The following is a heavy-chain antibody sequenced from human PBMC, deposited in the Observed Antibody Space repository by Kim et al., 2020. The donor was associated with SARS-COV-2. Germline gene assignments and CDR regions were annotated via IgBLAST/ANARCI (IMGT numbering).Heavy chain of an antibody. CDR2: IYYSGST. CDR1: GGSISSYY. V-gene: IGHV4-59*08. D-gene: IGHD6-6*01. J-gene: IGHJ6*03. CDR3: ARRGGSSSPNYYYYYYMDV. Sequence: SETLSLTCTVSGGSISSYYWSWIRQPPGKGLEWIGYIYYSGSTNYNPSLKSRVTISVDTSKNQFSLKLSSVTAADTAVYYCARRGGSSSPNYYYYYYMDVWGKGTTVTVSS.